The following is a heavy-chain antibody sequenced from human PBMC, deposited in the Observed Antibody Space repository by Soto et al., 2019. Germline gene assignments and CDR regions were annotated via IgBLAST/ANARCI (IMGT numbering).Heavy chain of an antibody. CDR3: ARGLSVEPYYYGMDV. CDR2: INAGNGNT. V-gene: IGHV1-3*01. J-gene: IGHJ6*02. CDR1: GYTFTSYA. Sequence: ASVKVSCKASGYTFTSYAMHWVRQAPGQRLEWMGWINAGNGNTKYSQKFQGRVTITRDTSASTAYMELSSLRSEDTAVYYCARGLSVEPYYYGMDVWGQGTTVTVSS.